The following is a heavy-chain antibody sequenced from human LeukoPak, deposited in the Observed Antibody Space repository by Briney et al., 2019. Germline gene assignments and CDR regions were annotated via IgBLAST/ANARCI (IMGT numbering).Heavy chain of an antibody. D-gene: IGHD5-12*01. CDR3: ARVIAGYSGYDYQGDYYYYMDV. J-gene: IGHJ6*03. Sequence: GASVKVSCKASGGTFSSYAISWVRQAPGQGLEWMGRIIPIFGTANYAQKFQGRVTITADKSTSTAYMELSSLRSEDRAVYYCARVIAGYSGYDYQGDYYYYMDVWGKGTTVTVSS. CDR2: IIPIFGTA. V-gene: IGHV1-69*06. CDR1: GGTFSSYA.